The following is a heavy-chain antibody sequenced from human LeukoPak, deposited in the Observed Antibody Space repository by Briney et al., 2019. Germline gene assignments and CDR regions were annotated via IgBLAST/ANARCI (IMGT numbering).Heavy chain of an antibody. CDR1: GGSVSSGSYY. D-gene: IGHD6-13*01. CDR3: ARGTTMDIAAAGDP. Sequence: SETLSLTCTVSGGSVSSGSYYWSWIRQPPGKGLEWIGYIYYSGSTNYNPSLKSRVTISVDTSKNQFSLKLSSVTAADTAVYYCARGTTMDIAAAGDPWGQGTLVTVSS. V-gene: IGHV4-61*01. J-gene: IGHJ5*02. CDR2: IYYSGST.